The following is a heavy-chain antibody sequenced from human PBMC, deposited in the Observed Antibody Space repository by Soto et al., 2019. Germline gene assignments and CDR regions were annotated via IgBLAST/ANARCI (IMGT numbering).Heavy chain of an antibody. J-gene: IGHJ5*02. CDR3: AKDSTGGIYWFDP. D-gene: IGHD6-13*01. CDR1: GFTFSSYG. CDR2: ISYDGSNK. V-gene: IGHV3-30*18. Sequence: GGSLRLSCAASGFTFSSYGMHWVRQAPGKGLEWVAVISYDGSNKYYADSVKGRFTISRDNSKNTLYLQMNSLRAEDTAVYYCAKDSTGGIYWFDPWGQGTLVTVSS.